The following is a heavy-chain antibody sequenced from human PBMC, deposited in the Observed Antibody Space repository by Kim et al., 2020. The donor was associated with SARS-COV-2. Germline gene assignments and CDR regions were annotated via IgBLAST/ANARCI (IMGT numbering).Heavy chain of an antibody. CDR2: INHSGST. D-gene: IGHD4-17*01. CDR3: ATPYGDPDY. CDR1: GGSFSGYY. V-gene: IGHV4-34*01. Sequence: SETLSLTCAVYGGSFSGYYWSWIRQPPGKGLEWIGEINHSGSTNYNPSLKSRVTISVDTSKNQFSLKLSSVTAADTAVYYCATPYGDPDYWGQGTLVTVS. J-gene: IGHJ4*02.